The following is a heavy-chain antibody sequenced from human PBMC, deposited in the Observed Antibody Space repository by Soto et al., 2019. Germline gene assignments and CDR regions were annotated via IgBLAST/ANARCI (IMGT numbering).Heavy chain of an antibody. J-gene: IGHJ4*02. Sequence: GGSLRLSCAASGFTSSSYATHWVRQAPGKGLEWVAAISYDGSNKYYADSVKGRFTISRDNSKNTLYLQMNSLRAEDTAVYYCARDPIGIGPKVYDILTGYYDYWGQGTLVTVSS. D-gene: IGHD3-9*01. CDR1: GFTSSSYA. CDR2: ISYDGSNK. CDR3: ARDPIGIGPKVYDILTGYYDY. V-gene: IGHV3-30-3*01.